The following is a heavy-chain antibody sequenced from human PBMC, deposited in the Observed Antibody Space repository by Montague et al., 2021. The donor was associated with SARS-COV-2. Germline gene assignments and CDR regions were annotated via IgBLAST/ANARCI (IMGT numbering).Heavy chain of an antibody. CDR3: ARDEGSHSIYYYDSSGYYVY. J-gene: IGHJ4*02. CDR1: GFTFSTYW. CDR2: MKQDGSEK. V-gene: IGHV3-7*03. Sequence: SLRLSCAASGFTFSTYWMSWVRQAPGKGLEWVADMKQDGSEKYYVDSVKGRFTISRDNAKSLLYPEMNSLRAEDTAVYYCARDEGSHSIYYYDSSGYYVYWDQGTPVTVSS. D-gene: IGHD3-22*01.